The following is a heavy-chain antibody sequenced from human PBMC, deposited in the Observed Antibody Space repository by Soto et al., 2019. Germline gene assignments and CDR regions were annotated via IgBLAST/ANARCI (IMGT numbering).Heavy chain of an antibody. Sequence: EVQLVESGGGLVPPGGSLRLSCAASGFTFSRYWMTWLRQAPGKGLEWVANINPDGSAKYFVDSVKGRFTISRDNTRNSLYLQMNSLRVENTAVYYCAAPPTGNVYFTHWGKGALVTVSS. J-gene: IGHJ1*01. V-gene: IGHV3-7*01. CDR3: AAPPTGNVYFTH. CDR1: GFTFSRYW. CDR2: INPDGSAK. D-gene: IGHD3-16*01.